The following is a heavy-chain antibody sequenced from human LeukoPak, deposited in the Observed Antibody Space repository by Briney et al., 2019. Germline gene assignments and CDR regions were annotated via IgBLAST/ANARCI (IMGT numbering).Heavy chain of an antibody. Sequence: SETLSLTCTVSGGSISSSSYYWGWIRQPPGKGLGWIGSIYYSGSTYYNPSPKTRVTIYVDTSKNQFSLKLSSVTAADTAVYYCARQVWGAAKGALYDYWGQGTLVTVSS. V-gene: IGHV4-39*01. CDR2: IYYSGST. D-gene: IGHD1-26*01. CDR1: GGSISSSSYY. J-gene: IGHJ4*02. CDR3: ARQVWGAAKGALYDY.